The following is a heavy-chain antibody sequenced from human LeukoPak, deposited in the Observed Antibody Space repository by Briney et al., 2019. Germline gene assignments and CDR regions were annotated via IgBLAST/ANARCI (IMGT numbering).Heavy chain of an antibody. CDR1: GYTFTSYA. V-gene: IGHV7-4-1*02. CDR2: INTNIGNP. Sequence: ASVKVSCKASGYTFTSYAMNWVRQAPGQGLEWMGWINTNIGNPTYARGFTGRFVFSLDTSVSTAYLQISSLKAEDTAVYYCARAGDLYSYGHRPYYYYMDVWGKGTTVTVSS. D-gene: IGHD5-18*01. J-gene: IGHJ6*03. CDR3: ARAGDLYSYGHRPYYYYMDV.